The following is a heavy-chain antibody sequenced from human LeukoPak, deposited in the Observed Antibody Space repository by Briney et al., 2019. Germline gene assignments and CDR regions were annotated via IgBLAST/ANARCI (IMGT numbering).Heavy chain of an antibody. CDR3: AREGYYDSSEREKSKDAFDI. CDR2: INTNTGNP. V-gene: IGHV7-4-1*02. D-gene: IGHD3-22*01. Sequence: GASVKVSCKASGYTFTGYFMHWVRQAPGQGLEWMGWINTNTGNPTYAQGFTGRFVFSLDTSVSTAYLQISSLKAEDTAVYYCAREGYYDSSEREKSKDAFDIWGQGTMVTVSS. CDR1: GYTFTGYF. J-gene: IGHJ3*02.